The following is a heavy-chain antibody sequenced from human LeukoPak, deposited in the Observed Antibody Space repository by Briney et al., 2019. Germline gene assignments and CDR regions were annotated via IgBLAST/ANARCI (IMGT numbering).Heavy chain of an antibody. CDR3: ARGEYYYGSRSYDY. CDR1: GLSFSGYY. Sequence: SETLSLTCAVYGLSFSGYYWSSPRQPPGKGLEWLGEINHSGSTNYNPSLTSQVPISVDTSKTQFSLKLSTVTAADTAVYYCARGEYYYGSRSYDYWGQGTLVTVSS. D-gene: IGHD3-10*01. V-gene: IGHV4-34*01. CDR2: INHSGST. J-gene: IGHJ4*02.